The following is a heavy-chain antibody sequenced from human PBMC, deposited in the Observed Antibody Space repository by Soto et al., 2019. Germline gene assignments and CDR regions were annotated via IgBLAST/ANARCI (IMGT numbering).Heavy chain of an antibody. Sequence: QVQLVQSGAEVKKPGASVKVSCKASGYIFINYYIHWVRQAPGQGLEWIGIINPNGGSTNYAQKFRGRVTLARDTSTSTVYMDLSSLRSEDTAMYYCARDLAAGDFWGQGSLVTVSS. D-gene: IGHD6-13*01. CDR1: GYIFINYY. CDR2: INPNGGST. CDR3: ARDLAAGDF. V-gene: IGHV1-46*01. J-gene: IGHJ4*02.